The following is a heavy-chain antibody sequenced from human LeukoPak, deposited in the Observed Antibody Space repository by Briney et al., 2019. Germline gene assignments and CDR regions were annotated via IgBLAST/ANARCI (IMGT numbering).Heavy chain of an antibody. D-gene: IGHD5-12*01. CDR3: ARGSRYSGYDYVDWYFDY. Sequence: SVKVSCMASGGTFSSYAISWVRQAPGQGLEWMGGIIPIFGTANYAQKFQGRVTITADESTSTAYMELSSLRSEDTAVYYCARGSRYSGYDYVDWYFDYWGQGTLVTVSS. CDR2: IIPIFGTA. V-gene: IGHV1-69*13. J-gene: IGHJ4*02. CDR1: GGTFSSYA.